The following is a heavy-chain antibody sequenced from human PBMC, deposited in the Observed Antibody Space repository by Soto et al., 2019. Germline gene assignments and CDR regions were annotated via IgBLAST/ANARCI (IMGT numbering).Heavy chain of an antibody. Sequence: QVHLQESGPGLVRPSGTLSLTCAVSGASIISTTGHNWWIWVRQPPGKGLEWIGEIYHSGSTNYNPSLKSRVTMKVDKSTNHCYLKSTAVTAADTAVYYCARTLGATLVDFWGQGTLVTVSS. CDR1: GASIISTTGHNW. J-gene: IGHJ4*02. CDR2: IYHSGST. D-gene: IGHD1-26*01. CDR3: ARTLGATLVDF. V-gene: IGHV4-4*02.